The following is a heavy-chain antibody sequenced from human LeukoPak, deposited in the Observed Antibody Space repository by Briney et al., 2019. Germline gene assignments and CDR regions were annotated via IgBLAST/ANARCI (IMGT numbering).Heavy chain of an antibody. J-gene: IGHJ6*02. Sequence: SQTLSLTCTVSGGSISSGGYYWGWIRQPPGKGLEWIGSIYYSGSTYYNPSLKSRVTISVDTSKNQFSLKLSSVTAADTAVYYCARQHYDFWSGYSSPGGMDVWGQGTTVTVSS. CDR3: ARQHYDFWSGYSSPGGMDV. CDR2: IYYSGST. CDR1: GGSISSGGYY. D-gene: IGHD3-3*01. V-gene: IGHV4-39*01.